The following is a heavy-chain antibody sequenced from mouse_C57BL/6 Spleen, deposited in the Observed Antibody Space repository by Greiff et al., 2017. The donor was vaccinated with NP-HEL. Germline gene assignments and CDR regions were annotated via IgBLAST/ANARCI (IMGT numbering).Heavy chain of an antibody. V-gene: IGHV1-19*01. D-gene: IGHD1-1*01. CDR2: INPYNGGT. J-gene: IGHJ4*01. CDR1: GYTFTDYY. Sequence: EVQRVESGPVLVKPGASVKMSCKASGYTFTDYYMNWVKQSHGKSLEWIGVINPYNGGTSYNQKFKGKATLTVDKSSSTAYMELNSLTSEDSAVYYCARGGTTGAMDYWGQGTSVTVSS. CDR3: ARGGTTGAMDY.